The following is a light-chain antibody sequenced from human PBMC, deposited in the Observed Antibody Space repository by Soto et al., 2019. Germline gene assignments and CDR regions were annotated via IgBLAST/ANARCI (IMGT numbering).Light chain of an antibody. CDR2: GPS. Sequence: IVLTQSPGTLSLSPGERATLSCRSSQTVSNNFLAWYQEKPGRGPRLLIYGPSTRAPGIPDTFSGSGSATDFTLTISRLYPEDFAEYYCRQYGRSLEFAVGGGTKVQIK. CDR1: QTVSNNF. J-gene: IGKJ4*01. V-gene: IGKV3-20*01. CDR3: RQYGRSLEFA.